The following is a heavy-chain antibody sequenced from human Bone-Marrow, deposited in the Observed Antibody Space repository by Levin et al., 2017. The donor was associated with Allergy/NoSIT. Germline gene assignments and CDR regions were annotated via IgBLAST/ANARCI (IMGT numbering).Heavy chain of an antibody. D-gene: IGHD1-1*01. J-gene: IGHJ4*02. Sequence: SETLSLTCSISGYSISDYYWNWLRQPPGKELEWIGYIHYSGAATFNPSVKSHFSMSVDISRNQFSLSLTSATAADTAIYFCARTPADNLYYFDYWGQGILVTVSP. V-gene: IGHV4-59*01. CDR2: IHYSGAA. CDR3: ARTPADNLYYFDY. CDR1: GYSISDYY.